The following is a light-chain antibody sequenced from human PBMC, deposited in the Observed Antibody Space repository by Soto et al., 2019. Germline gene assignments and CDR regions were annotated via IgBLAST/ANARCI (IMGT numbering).Light chain of an antibody. CDR2: AAS. Sequence: DIQMTQSPSSLSSSIGDRVTITCRASQDIRNYLSWYQLKPGKAPKFLISAASSLQSGVPSRFSGSGSGTDFTLTINSLQPEDVATYYCHKTFSTPVTFGQGTKLEIK. CDR3: HKTFSTPVT. V-gene: IGKV1-39*01. J-gene: IGKJ2*01. CDR1: QDIRNY.